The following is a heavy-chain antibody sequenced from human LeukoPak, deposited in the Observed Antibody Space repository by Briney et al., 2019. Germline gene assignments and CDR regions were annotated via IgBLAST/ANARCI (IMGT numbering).Heavy chain of an antibody. V-gene: IGHV1-2*02. Sequence: AAVKVSCKASGGTFSSYAISWVRQAPVQGLEWMGWINPNSGGTNYAQKFQGRVTMTRDTSINTAYMELSRLISDDTAVYYCLRNTHFDHWGQGTLVTVSS. CDR3: LRNTHFDH. J-gene: IGHJ4*02. CDR1: GGTFSSYA. D-gene: IGHD5-18*01. CDR2: INPNSGGT.